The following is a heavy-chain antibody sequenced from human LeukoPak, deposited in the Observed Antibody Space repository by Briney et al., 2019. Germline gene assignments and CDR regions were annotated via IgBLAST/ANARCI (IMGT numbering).Heavy chain of an antibody. Sequence: GGSLRLSCAASGFTFSSYAMHWVRQAPGKGLEWVAVISYDGSNKYYADSVKGRFPISRDNSKNTLYLQMNSLRAEDTAVYYCARDADPMIVVSYFDYWGQGTLVTVSS. CDR2: ISYDGSNK. D-gene: IGHD3-22*01. V-gene: IGHV3-30*04. CDR3: ARDADPMIVVSYFDY. J-gene: IGHJ4*02. CDR1: GFTFSSYA.